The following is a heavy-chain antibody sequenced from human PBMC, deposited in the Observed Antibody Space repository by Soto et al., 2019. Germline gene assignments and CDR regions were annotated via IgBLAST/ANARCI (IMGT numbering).Heavy chain of an antibody. Sequence: QVQLQQWGAGLLKPSETLSLTCAVYGGSFSGCYWSWIRQPPGKGLEWIGEINHSGSTNYNPSLKSRVTISVDTSKNQFSLKLSSVTAADTAVYYCARGNPSIGWLEIYYYYGMDVWGQGTTVTVSS. D-gene: IGHD3-22*01. CDR3: ARGNPSIGWLEIYYYYGMDV. V-gene: IGHV4-34*01. J-gene: IGHJ6*02. CDR2: INHSGST. CDR1: GGSFSGCY.